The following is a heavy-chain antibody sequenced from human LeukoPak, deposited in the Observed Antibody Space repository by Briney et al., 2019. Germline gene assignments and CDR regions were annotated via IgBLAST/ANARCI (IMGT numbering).Heavy chain of an antibody. CDR3: GKDVDNRSNIKNWFDP. Sequence: GGSLRLSCAASGYTFNSCAMHWVRQAPGKGLEWVAVISSDESIKFYGDSVKGRFTISRDNSKNTLYLQMNSLRAEDTALYYCGKDVDNRSNIKNWFDPWGQGTLVTVSS. CDR1: GYTFNSCA. J-gene: IGHJ5*02. V-gene: IGHV3-30*18. D-gene: IGHD1-1*01. CDR2: ISSDESIK.